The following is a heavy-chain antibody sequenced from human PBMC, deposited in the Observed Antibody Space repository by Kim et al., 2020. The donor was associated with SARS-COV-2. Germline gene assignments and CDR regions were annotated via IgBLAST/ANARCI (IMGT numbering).Heavy chain of an antibody. J-gene: IGHJ6*01. Sequence: GGSLRLSCAASGFTFSTYAMHWVRQAPGKGLEWVSAITCDGSNKYYADSVKGRFTISRDNSKNTLYLQMNSLRAEDTALYYCAKDIHSCVSGLTYYSY. D-gene: IGHD3-3*01. CDR2: ITCDGSNK. CDR1: GFTFSTYA. CDR3: AKDIHSCVSGLTYYSY. V-gene: IGHV3-23*01.